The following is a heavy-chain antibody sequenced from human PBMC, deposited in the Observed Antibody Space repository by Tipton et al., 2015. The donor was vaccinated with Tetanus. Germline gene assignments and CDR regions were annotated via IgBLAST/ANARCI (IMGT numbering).Heavy chain of an antibody. J-gene: IGHJ6*02. CDR1: GFTFSDYS. CDR2: ISGSGGHI. V-gene: IGHV3-48*02. Sequence: SLRLSCVGSGFTFSDYSINWVRQAPGRGLEWVTFISGSGGHIYYADSVKGRFTVSRDNAKSSVYLQMSSLRDDDTAIYYCARDRRSYIASAGYGMDVWGQGTPVTASS. CDR3: ARDRRSYIASAGYGMDV. D-gene: IGHD6-13*01.